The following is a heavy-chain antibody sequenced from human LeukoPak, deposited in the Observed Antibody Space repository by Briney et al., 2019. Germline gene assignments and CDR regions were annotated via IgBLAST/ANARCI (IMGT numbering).Heavy chain of an antibody. CDR3: ARGYNCNYVDY. Sequence: PSETLSLTCTVSGGSISSDYWSWIRQPAGKGLEWIWRIYISGSANYNPSLTRRVTMSVDTSKNPFSLNLSSVTAADTAVYYCARGYNCNYVDYWGQGTLVTVSS. V-gene: IGHV4-4*07. CDR2: IYISGSA. CDR1: GGSISSDY. D-gene: IGHD1-20*01. J-gene: IGHJ4*02.